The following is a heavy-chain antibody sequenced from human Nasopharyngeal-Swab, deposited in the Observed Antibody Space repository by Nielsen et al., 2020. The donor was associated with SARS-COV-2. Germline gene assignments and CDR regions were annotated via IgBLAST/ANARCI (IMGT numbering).Heavy chain of an antibody. J-gene: IGHJ6*02. CDR1: GFTFDDYA. CDR3: AKGHYDILTGSLYYYGMDV. Sequence: GGSLRLSCAASGFTFDDYAMHWVRQAPGKGLGWVSGISWNSGSIGYADSVKGRFTISRDNAKNSLYLQMNSLRAEDTALYYCAKGHYDILTGSLYYYGMDVWGQGTTVTVSS. D-gene: IGHD3-9*01. CDR2: ISWNSGSI. V-gene: IGHV3-9*01.